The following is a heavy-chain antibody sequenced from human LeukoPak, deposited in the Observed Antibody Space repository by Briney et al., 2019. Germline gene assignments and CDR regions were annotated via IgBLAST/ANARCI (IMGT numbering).Heavy chain of an antibody. CDR2: IYYSGST. CDR3: ARDWGGYYYFDY. J-gene: IGHJ4*02. Sequence: SETLSLTCTVSGGSVSSGSYYWSWIRQPPGQGLEWIGYIYYSGSTNYNPSLKSRVTISVDTSKNQFSLKLSSVTAADTAVYHCARDWGGYYYFDYWGQGTLVTVSS. CDR1: GGSVSSGSYY. V-gene: IGHV4-61*01. D-gene: IGHD3-16*01.